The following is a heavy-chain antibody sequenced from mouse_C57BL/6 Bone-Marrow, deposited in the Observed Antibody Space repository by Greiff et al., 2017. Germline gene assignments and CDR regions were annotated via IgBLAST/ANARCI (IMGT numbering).Heavy chain of an antibody. CDR2: SRNKANDYTT. Sequence: EVKVVESGGGLVQSGRSLRLSCATSGFTFSDFYMEWVRQAPGKGLEWIAASRNKANDYTTEYSASVKGRFIVSRDTSQSILYLQMNALRAEDTAIYYCARDGDPNYYGSSYGAMDYWGQGTSVTVSS. CDR3: ARDGDPNYYGSSYGAMDY. CDR1: GFTFSDFY. D-gene: IGHD1-1*01. V-gene: IGHV7-1*01. J-gene: IGHJ4*01.